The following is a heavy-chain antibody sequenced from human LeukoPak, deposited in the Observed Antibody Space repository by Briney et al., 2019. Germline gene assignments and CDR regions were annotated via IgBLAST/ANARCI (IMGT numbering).Heavy chain of an antibody. CDR3: ARDLDVELRPESYYYYGMDV. CDR1: GDSVSSNSAA. D-gene: IGHD1-7*01. J-gene: IGHJ6*02. V-gene: IGHV6-1*01. CDR2: TYYRSKWYN. Sequence: SQALSLTCAISGDSVSSNSAAWNWIRQSPSRGLEWLGRTYYRSKWYNDYAVSVKSRITINPDTSKNQFSLQLNSVTPEDTAVYYCARDLDVELRPESYYYYGMDVWGQGTTVTVSS.